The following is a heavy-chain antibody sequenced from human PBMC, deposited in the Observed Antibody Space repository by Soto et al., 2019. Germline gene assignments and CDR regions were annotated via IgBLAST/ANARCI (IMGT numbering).Heavy chain of an antibody. V-gene: IGHV4-34*01. Sequence: ASETLSLPWAVYGGAFSGYYWSWIRQPPGKGLEWIGEINRSRSTNYNPSLKSRVTISGDTSKNQFSLKLSSVTAADTAVYYCARRFSGTGRYFDYWGQGTLVTVSS. J-gene: IGHJ4*02. CDR1: GGAFSGYY. CDR3: ARRFSGTGRYFDY. CDR2: INRSRST. D-gene: IGHD1-1*01.